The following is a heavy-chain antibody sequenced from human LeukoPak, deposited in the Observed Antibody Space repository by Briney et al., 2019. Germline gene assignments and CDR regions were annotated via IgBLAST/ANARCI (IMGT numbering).Heavy chain of an antibody. Sequence: GGSLRLSCAASGFTFRDAWMTWVRQAPGKGLEWVGRIRSKTDGGTTDYAVSVQGRFTISRDDSKNTLYLQMSSLKTEDAAVYYCAKHIYGVVSIQQWGQGTLVTVSS. CDR2: IRSKTDGGTT. CDR3: AKHIYGVVSIQQ. D-gene: IGHD3-3*01. V-gene: IGHV3-15*01. CDR1: GFTFRDAW. J-gene: IGHJ1*01.